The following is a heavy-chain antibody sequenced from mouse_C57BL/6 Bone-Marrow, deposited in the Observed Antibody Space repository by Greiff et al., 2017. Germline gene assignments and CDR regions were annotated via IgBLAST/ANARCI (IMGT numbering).Heavy chain of an antibody. V-gene: IGHV1-69*01. CDR2: IDPSDSYT. CDR3: ARDYYYCLYYFDY. J-gene: IGHJ2*01. Sequence: QVQLQQPGAELVMPGASVKLSCKASGYTFTSYWMHWVKQRPGQGLEWIGEIDPSDSYTNYNQKLKGKSTLTVDKSSSTAYMQLSSLTSEDSAVYYCARDYYYCLYYFDYWGQGTTLTVSS. D-gene: IGHD1-1*01. CDR1: GYTFTSYW.